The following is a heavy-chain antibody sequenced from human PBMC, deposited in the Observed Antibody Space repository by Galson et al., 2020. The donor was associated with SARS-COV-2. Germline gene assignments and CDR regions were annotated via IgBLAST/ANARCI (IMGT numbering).Heavy chain of an antibody. J-gene: IGHJ6*03. Sequence: SETLSLTCAVYGGSFSGYYWSWIRQPPGKGLEWIGEINHSGSTNYNPSLKSRVTISVDTSKNQFSLKLSSVTATDPAVYYCARESGLRLRSQYYYYCMDVWDKGTTVTVS. CDR1: GGSFSGYY. D-gene: IGHD5-12*01. CDR3: ARESGLRLRSQYYYYCMDV. V-gene: IGHV4-34*01. CDR2: INHSGST.